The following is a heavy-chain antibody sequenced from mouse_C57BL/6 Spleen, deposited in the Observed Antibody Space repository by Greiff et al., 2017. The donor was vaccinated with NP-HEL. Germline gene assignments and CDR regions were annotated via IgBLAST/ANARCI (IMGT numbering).Heavy chain of an antibody. CDR2: INPSTGGT. CDR3: ARTGPLYFDY. V-gene: IGHV1-42*01. D-gene: IGHD4-1*01. CDR1: GYSFTGYY. J-gene: IGHJ2*01. Sequence: VQLQQSGPELVKPGASVKISCKASGYSFTGYYMNWVKQSPEKSLEWIGEINPSTGGTPYTQKFKAKATLTVDKSSSTAYMQLKSLTSEDSAVYYCARTGPLYFDYWGQGTTLTVSS.